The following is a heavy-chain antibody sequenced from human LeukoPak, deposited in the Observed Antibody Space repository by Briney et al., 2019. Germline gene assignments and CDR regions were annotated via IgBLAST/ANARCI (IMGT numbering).Heavy chain of an antibody. Sequence: SETLSLTCTVSGGSISSSSYYWGWIRQPPGKGLEWIGSIYYSGSTYYNPSLKSRVTISVDTSKNQFSLKLSSVTAADTAAYCCARARGGSGWYRPFDYWGQGTLVTVSS. J-gene: IGHJ4*02. CDR2: IYYSGST. CDR3: ARARGGSGWYRPFDY. D-gene: IGHD6-19*01. V-gene: IGHV4-39*01. CDR1: GGSISSSSYY.